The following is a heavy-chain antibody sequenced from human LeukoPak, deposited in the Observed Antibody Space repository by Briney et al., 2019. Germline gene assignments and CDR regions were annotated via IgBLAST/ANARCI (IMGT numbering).Heavy chain of an antibody. J-gene: IGHJ4*02. CDR3: ARGGGATNISCFDY. CDR1: GGSFSGYY. Sequence: NPSETLSLTCAVYGGSFSGYYWNWIRQPPGKGLEWIGEINHSGSTNYNPSLKSRVTISVDTSKNQFSLKLSSVTAADTAVYYCARGGGATNISCFDYWGQGTLVTVSS. D-gene: IGHD1-26*01. CDR2: INHSGST. V-gene: IGHV4-34*01.